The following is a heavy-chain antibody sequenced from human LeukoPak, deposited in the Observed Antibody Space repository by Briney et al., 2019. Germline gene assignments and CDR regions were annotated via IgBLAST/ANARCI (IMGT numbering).Heavy chain of an antibody. D-gene: IGHD5-18*01. CDR1: GGSYSGYY. Sequence: SETLSLTCAVYGGSYSGYYWSWIRQPPGKGLEWIGEINHSGSTNYNPSLKSRVTISVDTSKNQFSLKLSSVTAADTAAYYCARARGYSYGSYMDVWGKGTTVTVSS. V-gene: IGHV4-34*01. CDR2: INHSGST. CDR3: ARARGYSYGSYMDV. J-gene: IGHJ6*03.